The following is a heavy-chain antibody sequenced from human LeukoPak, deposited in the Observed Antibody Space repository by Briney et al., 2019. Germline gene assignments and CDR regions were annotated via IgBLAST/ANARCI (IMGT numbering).Heavy chain of an antibody. D-gene: IGHD2-2*01. Sequence: SETLSLTCTVSGGSISSSSYYWGWIRQPPGKGLEWIGSIYYSGSTYYNPSLKSRVTISVDTSKNQFSLKLSSVTAADTAVYYCAKDLVVVPAASRYFQHWGQGTLVTVSS. CDR2: IYYSGST. V-gene: IGHV4-39*02. J-gene: IGHJ1*01. CDR1: GGSISSSSYY. CDR3: AKDLVVVPAASRYFQH.